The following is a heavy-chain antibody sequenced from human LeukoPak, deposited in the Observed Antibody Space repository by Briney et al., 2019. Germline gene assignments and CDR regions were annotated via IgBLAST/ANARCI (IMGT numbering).Heavy chain of an antibody. J-gene: IGHJ6*03. Sequence: SQTLSLTCTVSGGSISSGDYYWSWIRQPPGKGLEWIGYIYYSGSTYYNPSLKSRVTISVDTSKNQFSLKLSSVTAADTAVYYCATCTRSRYYYMDVWGKGTTVTVSS. CDR1: GGSISSGDYY. D-gene: IGHD2-2*01. V-gene: IGHV4-30-4*08. CDR3: ATCTRSRYYYMDV. CDR2: IYYSGST.